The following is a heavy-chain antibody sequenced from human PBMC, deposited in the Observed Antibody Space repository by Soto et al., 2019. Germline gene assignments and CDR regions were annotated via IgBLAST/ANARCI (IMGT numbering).Heavy chain of an antibody. J-gene: IGHJ2*01. V-gene: IGHV4-30-4*01. Sequence: QVQLQESGPGLVKPSETLSLTCTVSGGSISGGVHYWSWIRQPPGKGLEWIGHIFDSGSTYYNPSLKSRLTISVDTSKNQFSLRLSSVTAADTAVYYCAREIMPLTNDWYFDLWGRGTLVTVCS. CDR1: GGSISGGVHY. CDR2: IFDSGST. CDR3: AREIMPLTNDWYFDL. D-gene: IGHD2-8*01.